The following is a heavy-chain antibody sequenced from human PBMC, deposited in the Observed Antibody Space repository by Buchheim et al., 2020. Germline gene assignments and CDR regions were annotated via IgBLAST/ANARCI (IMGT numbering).Heavy chain of an antibody. V-gene: IGHV3-23*01. CDR2: ISGSGGST. CDR3: ANQGLTLGYCSSTSCYWVDY. CDR1: GFTFSSYA. J-gene: IGHJ4*02. Sequence: EVQLLESGGGLVQPGGSLRLSCAASGFTFSSYAMSWVRQAPGKGLEWVSAISGSGGSTYYADSVKGRFTISRDNSKNTLYLQMNSLRAEDTAVYYCANQGLTLGYCSSTSCYWVDYWGQGTL. D-gene: IGHD2-2*01.